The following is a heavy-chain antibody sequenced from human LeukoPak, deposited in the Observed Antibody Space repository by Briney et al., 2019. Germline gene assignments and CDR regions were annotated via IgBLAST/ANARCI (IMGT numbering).Heavy chain of an antibody. CDR1: AGSTSSSNYY. J-gene: IGHJ4*02. CDR3: ARQNALTAATDY. V-gene: IGHV4-39*01. Sequence: SETLSPACTVSAGSTSSSNYYWGWIRQPPGKGLEWIGSIYYSGNTYYNPSLKSRVTISVDTSKNQFSLKLSSVTAADTAVYYCARQNALTAATDYWGQGTLVTVSS. CDR2: IYYSGNT. D-gene: IGHD6-25*01.